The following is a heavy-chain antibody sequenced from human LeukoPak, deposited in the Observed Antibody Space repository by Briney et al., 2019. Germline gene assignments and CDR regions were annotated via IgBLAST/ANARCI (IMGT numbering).Heavy chain of an antibody. D-gene: IGHD1-26*01. Sequence: PGGSPRLSCVASGFTFSSYWMSWVRQAPGKGLEGVANIREDGSEKYYVDSVKGRFTISRDNAKNSLYLQMDSLRAEDTAVYYCARVRRTMGGTTFQGVAFDYWGQGTLVTVSS. CDR3: ARVRRTMGGTTFQGVAFDY. CDR2: IREDGSEK. J-gene: IGHJ4*02. V-gene: IGHV3-7*01. CDR1: GFTFSSYW.